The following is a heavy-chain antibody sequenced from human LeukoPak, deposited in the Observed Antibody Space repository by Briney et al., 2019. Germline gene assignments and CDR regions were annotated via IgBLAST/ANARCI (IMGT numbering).Heavy chain of an antibody. Sequence: ASVKVSCKASGYTFTSYDIDWVRQASGQGLEWMGWISAYNGNTNYAQKLQGRVTMTTDTSTSTAYMELRSLRSDDTAVYYCAREIAVAGTCDYWGQGTLVTVSS. V-gene: IGHV1-18*01. J-gene: IGHJ4*02. CDR3: AREIAVAGTCDY. D-gene: IGHD6-19*01. CDR2: ISAYNGNT. CDR1: GYTFTSYD.